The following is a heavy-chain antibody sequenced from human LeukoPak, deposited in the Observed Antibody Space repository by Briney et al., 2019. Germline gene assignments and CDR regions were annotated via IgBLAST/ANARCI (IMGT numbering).Heavy chain of an antibody. Sequence: SGPTLVKPTQTLTLTCTFSGFSLSTSGVGVGWIRQPPGKALEWLALIYWNDDKRYSPSLKSRLTITKDTSKNQVVFTMTNMDPVDTATYYCAHRHRMPHFDYWGQGTLVTVSS. V-gene: IGHV2-5*01. D-gene: IGHD2-15*01. CDR3: AHRHRMPHFDY. CDR2: IYWNDDK. J-gene: IGHJ4*02. CDR1: GFSLSTSGVG.